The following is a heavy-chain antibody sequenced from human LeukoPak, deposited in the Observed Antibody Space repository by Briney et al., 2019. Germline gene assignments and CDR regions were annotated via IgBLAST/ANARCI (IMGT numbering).Heavy chain of an antibody. CDR3: AKRMGPSIAATDLDY. V-gene: IGHV3-30*18. D-gene: IGHD6-13*01. J-gene: IGHJ4*02. Sequence: PGGSLGLSCVASGFTFSSFAMHWVRQAPGKGLEWVAVISYDGSNKYYADSVKGRFTISRDNSKNTLYLQMNSLRAEDTAVYYCAKRMGPSIAATDLDYWGQGTLVTVSS. CDR1: GFTFSSFA. CDR2: ISYDGSNK.